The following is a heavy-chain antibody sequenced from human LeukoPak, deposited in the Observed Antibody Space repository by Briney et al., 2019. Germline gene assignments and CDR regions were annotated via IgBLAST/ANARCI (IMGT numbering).Heavy chain of an antibody. V-gene: IGHV3-43D*03. CDR1: GFTFDDYA. CDR2: ISWDGGST. J-gene: IGHJ6*03. Sequence: GGPLRLSCAASGFTFDDYAMHWVRQAPGKGLEWVSLISWDGGSTYYADSVKGRFTISRDNSKNSLYLQMNSLRAEDTALYYCAKDRRGSYYYYYYMDVWGKGTTVTVSS. CDR3: AKDRRGSYYYYYYMDV. D-gene: IGHD1-26*01.